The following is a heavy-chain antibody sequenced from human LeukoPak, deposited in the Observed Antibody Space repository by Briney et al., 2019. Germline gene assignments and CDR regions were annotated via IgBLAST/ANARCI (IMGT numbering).Heavy chain of an antibody. CDR2: IIPILGIA. Sequence: SVKVSCKASGGTFSSYAISWVRQAPGQGLEWMGRIIPILGIANYAQKFQGRVTITADKSTSTAYMELSSLRAEDTAVYYCARDPQGTTLSFYYYGMDVWGQGTTVTVSS. CDR1: GGTFSSYA. V-gene: IGHV1-69*04. J-gene: IGHJ6*02. CDR3: ARDPQGTTLSFYYYGMDV. D-gene: IGHD1-7*01.